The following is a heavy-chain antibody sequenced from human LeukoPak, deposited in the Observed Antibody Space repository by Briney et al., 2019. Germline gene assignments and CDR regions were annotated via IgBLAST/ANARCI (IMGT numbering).Heavy chain of an antibody. V-gene: IGHV4-59*01. D-gene: IGHD6-19*01. J-gene: IGHJ5*02. CDR1: GGSISSYY. CDR3: ARVGSSGWPNWFDP. CDR2: IYYSGST. Sequence: PSETLSLTCTVSGGSISSYYWSWIRQPPGKGLEWIGYIYYSGSTNYNPSLKSRVTISVDTSKNQFFLKLSSVTAADTAVYYCARVGSSGWPNWFDPWGQGTLVTVSS.